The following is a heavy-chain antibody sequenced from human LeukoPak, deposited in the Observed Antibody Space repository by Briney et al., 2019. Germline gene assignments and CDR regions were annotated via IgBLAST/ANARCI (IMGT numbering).Heavy chain of an antibody. CDR3: AWLPRRSGSPGY. CDR1: GFPFSGSG. CDR2: IRYDGSNK. J-gene: IGHJ4*02. Sequence: PGSSLRLSCAAPGFPFSGSGMHWVRQAPGKGLEWVAFIRYDGSNKYYADSVKGRFTISRDNSKNTLYLQMDSLRAEDTAVYYCAWLPRRSGSPGYWGQGTLVTVSS. V-gene: IGHV3-30*02. D-gene: IGHD1-26*01.